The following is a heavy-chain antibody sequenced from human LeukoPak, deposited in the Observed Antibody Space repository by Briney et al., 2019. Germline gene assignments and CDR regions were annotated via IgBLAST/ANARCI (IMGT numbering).Heavy chain of an antibody. CDR2: IYYSGST. J-gene: IGHJ4*02. CDR1: GGSISSYY. CDR3: ARLRCSGSDCFHFDY. Sequence: SETLSLTCTVSGGSISSYYWSWIRQPPGKGLEWIGYIYYSGSTNYNPSLKSRVTISVDTSKNQFSLKLSSVTAADTAVYYCARLRCSGSDCFHFDYWGQGTLVTVSS. D-gene: IGHD2-21*02. V-gene: IGHV4-59*12.